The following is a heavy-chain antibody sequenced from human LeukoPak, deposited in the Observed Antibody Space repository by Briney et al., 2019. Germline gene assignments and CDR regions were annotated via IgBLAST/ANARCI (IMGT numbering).Heavy chain of an antibody. CDR2: IIPIFGTA. J-gene: IGHJ4*02. V-gene: IGHV1-69*05. Sequence: ASVKVSCKASGGTFSSYAISWVRQAPGQGLEWMGGIIPIFGTANYAQKFQGRVTMTRNTSISTAYMELSSLRSEDTAMYYCARGWGSGSYLKTGFDYWGQGTLVTVSS. CDR1: GGTFSSYA. CDR3: ARGWGSGSYLKTGFDY. D-gene: IGHD1-26*01.